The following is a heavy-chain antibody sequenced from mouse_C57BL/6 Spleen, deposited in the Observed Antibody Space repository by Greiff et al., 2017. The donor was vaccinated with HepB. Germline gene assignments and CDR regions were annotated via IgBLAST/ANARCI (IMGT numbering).Heavy chain of an antibody. CDR2: IYPNSGGT. J-gene: IGHJ4*01. D-gene: IGHD1-1*01. Sequence: QVQLQQPGAELVKPGASVKLSCKASGYTFTSYWMHWVKQRPGRGLEWIGRIYPNSGGTKYNEKFKSKATLTVDKPSSTAYMQLSSLTSEDSAVYYCARGGPTVVEDYAMDYWGQGTSVTVSS. CDR1: GYTFTSYW. V-gene: IGHV1-72*01. CDR3: ARGGPTVVEDYAMDY.